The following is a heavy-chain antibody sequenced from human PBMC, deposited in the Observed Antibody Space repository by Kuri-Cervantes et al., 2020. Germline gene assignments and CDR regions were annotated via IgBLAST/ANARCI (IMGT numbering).Heavy chain of an antibody. Sequence: GGSLRLSCAASGFTFDDYAMHWVRQAPGKGLEWVSLISWDGGSTYYADSVKGRFTISRHNSKNTLYLQMNSLRAEDTAVYYCARVLFENYYDSSGYRFDPWGQGTLVTVSS. CDR1: GFTFDDYA. J-gene: IGHJ5*02. D-gene: IGHD3-22*01. CDR2: ISWDGGST. CDR3: ARVLFENYYDSSGYRFDP. V-gene: IGHV3-43D*04.